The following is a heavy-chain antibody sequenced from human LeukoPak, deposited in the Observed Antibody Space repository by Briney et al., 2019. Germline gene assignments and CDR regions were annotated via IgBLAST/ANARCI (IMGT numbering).Heavy chain of an antibody. V-gene: IGHV3-30*03. CDR2: ISYDGSNK. Sequence: GGSLRLSCAASGFTFSSYGMHWVRQAPGKGLEWVAVISYDGSNKYYADSVKGRFTISRDNSKNTLYLQMNSLRAEDTAVYYCATSSRILYREGMGVWGQGTTVTVSS. CDR3: ATSSRILYREGMGV. CDR1: GFTFSSYG. J-gene: IGHJ6*02. D-gene: IGHD2-15*01.